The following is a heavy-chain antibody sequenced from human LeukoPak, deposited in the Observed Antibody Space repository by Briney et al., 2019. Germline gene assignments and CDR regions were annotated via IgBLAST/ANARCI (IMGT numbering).Heavy chain of an antibody. CDR1: GYTFAGYY. D-gene: IGHD2-21*02. J-gene: IGHJ6*03. CDR3: ARDGRGDYYYYYYYMDV. CDR2: INPNSGGT. V-gene: IGHV1-2*02. Sequence: ASVKVSCKASGYTFAGYYMHWVRQAPGQGLEWMGWINPNSGGTNYAQKFQGRVTMTRDTSISTAYMELSRLRSDDTAVYYCARDGRGDYYYYYYYMDVWGKGTTVTIS.